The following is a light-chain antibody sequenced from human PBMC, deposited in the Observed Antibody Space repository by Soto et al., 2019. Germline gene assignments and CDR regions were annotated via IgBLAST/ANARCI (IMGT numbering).Light chain of an antibody. Sequence: EIVMTQSPATLSVSPGDRATLSCRASQSVSTKLAWYQQKSGQAPRLLIYAASTRATGIPARFSGSGSETEFTLTITSLQSEDFAVYYCQQYDGWPPYTFGQGTKLDI. J-gene: IGKJ2*01. CDR3: QQYDGWPPYT. CDR1: QSVSTK. CDR2: AAS. V-gene: IGKV3-15*01.